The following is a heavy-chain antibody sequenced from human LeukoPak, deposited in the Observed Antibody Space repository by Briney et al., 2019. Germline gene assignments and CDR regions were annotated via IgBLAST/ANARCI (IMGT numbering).Heavy chain of an antibody. CDR1: GGSISSGSYY. J-gene: IGHJ5*02. CDR2: IYTSGST. CDR3: ARAAGWSAPNWFDP. Sequence: SQTLSLTCTVSGGSISSGSYYWSWIRQPAGKGLEWIGRIYTSGSTNYNPSLKSRVTISVGTSKNQFSLKLSSVTAADTAVYYCARAAGWSAPNWFDPWGQGTLVTVSS. D-gene: IGHD2-15*01. V-gene: IGHV4-61*02.